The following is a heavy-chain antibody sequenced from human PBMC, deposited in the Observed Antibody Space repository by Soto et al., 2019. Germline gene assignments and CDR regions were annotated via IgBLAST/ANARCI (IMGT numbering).Heavy chain of an antibody. V-gene: IGHV3-23*01. D-gene: IGHD5-12*01. Sequence: GGSLRLSCAASGITFSSYALSWVRQAPGKGLEWVSAISGSGGSTYYADSVKGRFTISRDNSKNTLYLQMNSLRAEDTAVYYCAKDLSIVATTFDYWGQGTLVTVSS. J-gene: IGHJ4*02. CDR3: AKDLSIVATTFDY. CDR1: GITFSSYA. CDR2: ISGSGGST.